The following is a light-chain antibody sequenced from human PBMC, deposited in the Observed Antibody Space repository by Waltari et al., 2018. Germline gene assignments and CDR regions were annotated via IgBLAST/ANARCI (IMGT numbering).Light chain of an antibody. Sequence: QSALTQPPPASGSPGPAVTIPSTGTSRDVGGFNHVLWYQHHPGNAPKLMISEGNQRPSGVPDRFSGSKSGNTASLTVSGLQADDEADYYCTSYAGSHNWVFGGGTKLTVL. CDR1: SRDVGGFNH. V-gene: IGLV2-8*01. CDR2: EGN. CDR3: TSYAGSHNWV. J-gene: IGLJ2*01.